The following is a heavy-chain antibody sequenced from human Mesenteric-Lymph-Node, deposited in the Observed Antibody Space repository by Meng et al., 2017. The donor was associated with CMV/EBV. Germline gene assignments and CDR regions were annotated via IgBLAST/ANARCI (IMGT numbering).Heavy chain of an antibody. Sequence: CKGSGYSFTSYWIGWVRQMPGKGLEWMGIIYPGDSDTRYSPSFQGQVTISADKSISTAYLQWSSLKASDTAMYFCASVRDYSGAYYYWGQGTLVTVSS. CDR1: GYSFTSYW. CDR3: ASVRDYSGAYYY. J-gene: IGHJ4*02. CDR2: IYPGDSDT. D-gene: IGHD5-12*01. V-gene: IGHV5-51*01.